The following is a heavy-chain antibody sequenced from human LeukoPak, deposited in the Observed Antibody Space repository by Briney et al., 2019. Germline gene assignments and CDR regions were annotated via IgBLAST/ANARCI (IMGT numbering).Heavy chain of an antibody. CDR2: ISAYNGNT. V-gene: IGHV1-18*01. Sequence: ASVKVSCKASGYTFTSYGISWVRQASGQGLEWMGWISAYNGNTNYAQKLQGRVTMTTDTSTSTAYMELRSLRSDDTAVYYCAREGVPAAYYYYGMDVWGQGTTVTVSS. CDR1: GYTFTSYG. J-gene: IGHJ6*02. CDR3: AREGVPAAYYYYGMDV. D-gene: IGHD2-2*01.